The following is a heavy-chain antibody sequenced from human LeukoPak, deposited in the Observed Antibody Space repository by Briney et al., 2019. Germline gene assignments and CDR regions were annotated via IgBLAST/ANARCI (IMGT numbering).Heavy chain of an antibody. CDR3: AKAPRGYCSGGSCYLSYFDD. J-gene: IGHJ4*02. Sequence: AGSLRLSCAASGVTFSSYAMSWVRQAPGKGLEWVSAISGSGGSTYYAASVKGRFTISRDNSKNTLYLQMNSLRAEDTAVYYCAKAPRGYCSGGSCYLSYFDDWGQGTLVTVSS. V-gene: IGHV3-23*01. CDR1: GVTFSSYA. D-gene: IGHD2-15*01. CDR2: ISGSGGST.